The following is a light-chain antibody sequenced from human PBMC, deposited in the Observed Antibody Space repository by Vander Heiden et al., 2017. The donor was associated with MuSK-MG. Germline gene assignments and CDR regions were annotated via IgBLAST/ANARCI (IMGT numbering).Light chain of an antibody. J-gene: IGKJ1*01. CDR2: AAS. Sequence: DIQMTQSPSPLSASLGDRVTVTCRASQGVDSYLDWYQQKPGKAPRLLIYAASRLQSGVPSRFSGRGSGTDFTLTITKLQPDDIATYYCQQSDSTPRTFGQGTKVEIK. CDR1: QGVDSY. V-gene: IGKV1-39*01. CDR3: QQSDSTPRT.